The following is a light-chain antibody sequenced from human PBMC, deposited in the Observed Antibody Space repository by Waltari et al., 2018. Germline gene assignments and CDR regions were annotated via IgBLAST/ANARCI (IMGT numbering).Light chain of an antibody. CDR1: SSDVGSYNF. Sequence: QSALTQPPSVSGSPGQSVTISCSGTSSDVGSYNFVSWYQQHPGNAPKLLIYDVVKRPSGVPDRFSGSKSGNTASLTISGLQTEDESDYYCCSYAGSYTFVFGGGTQLTVL. V-gene: IGLV2-11*01. CDR2: DVV. J-gene: IGLJ7*01. CDR3: CSYAGSYTFV.